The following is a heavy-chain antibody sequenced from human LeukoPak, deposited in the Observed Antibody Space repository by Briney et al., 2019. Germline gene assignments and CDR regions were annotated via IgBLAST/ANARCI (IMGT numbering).Heavy chain of an antibody. V-gene: IGHV3-7*01. CDR1: GFTFSTYL. CDR2: IKQDGSEK. Sequence: GGALRLSCAASGFTFSTYLMSWVRPAPGEGLEWVANIKQDGSEKYYVDSVKGRFTISRDNAKNSVYLQMNSLRVEDTAVYYCARRGLPDVWGKGTTVTVSS. D-gene: IGHD2-15*01. CDR3: ARRGLPDV. J-gene: IGHJ6*03.